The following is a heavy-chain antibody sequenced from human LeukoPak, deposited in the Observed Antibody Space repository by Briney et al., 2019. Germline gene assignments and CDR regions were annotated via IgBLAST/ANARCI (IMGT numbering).Heavy chain of an antibody. CDR3: AKSKYYDFWSGYYADS. D-gene: IGHD3-3*01. CDR2: ISGSGGST. CDR1: GFTFSSYA. J-gene: IGHJ4*02. V-gene: IGHV3-23*01. Sequence: PGGSLRLSCAASGFTFSSYAMSWVRQAPGMGLEWVSSISGSGGSTYYADSVMGRFTISRDNSKNTLYLQMNSLRAEDTAVYFCAKSKYYDFWSGYYADSWGQGTLVTVSS.